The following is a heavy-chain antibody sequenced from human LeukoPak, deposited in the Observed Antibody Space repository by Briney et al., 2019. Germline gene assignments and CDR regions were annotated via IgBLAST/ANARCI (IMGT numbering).Heavy chain of an antibody. D-gene: IGHD6-13*01. V-gene: IGHV5-51*01. CDR2: IYPGDSDT. CDR3: ERRVSVRGYSSSWVDY. Sequence: GESLKISCKGSGYSFTSYWIGWVRQMPGKGLEWMGIIYPGDSDTRYSPSFQGQVTISADKSISTAYLQWSSLKASDTAMYYCERRVSVRGYSSSWVDYWGQGTLVTVSS. J-gene: IGHJ4*02. CDR1: GYSFTSYW.